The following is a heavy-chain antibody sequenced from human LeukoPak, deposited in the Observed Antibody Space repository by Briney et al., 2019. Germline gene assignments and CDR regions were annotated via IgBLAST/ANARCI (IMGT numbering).Heavy chain of an antibody. CDR2: IRYDGSNK. V-gene: IGHV3-30*02. CDR1: GFTFSSYG. CDR3: ATAVGYCSSTSCYDRDAFDI. D-gene: IGHD2-2*01. J-gene: IGHJ3*02. Sequence: PGGSLRLSCAASGFTFSSYGMHWVRQAPGKGLEWVAFIRYDGSNKYYADSVKGRFTISRDNSKNTLYLQMNSLRAEDTAVYYCATAVGYCSSTSCYDRDAFDIWGQGTMVTVSS.